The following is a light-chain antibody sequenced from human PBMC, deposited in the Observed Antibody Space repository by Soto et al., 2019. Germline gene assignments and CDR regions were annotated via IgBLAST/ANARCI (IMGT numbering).Light chain of an antibody. Sequence: QPVLTQSSSASASLGSSVKLTCTLSSGHSSYIIAWHQQQPGKAPRYLMKLEGSGSYNKGSGVPDRFSGSISGADRYLTISNLQSEDEADYYRETWDSDTKVFGGGTKLTVL. V-gene: IGLV4-60*03. J-gene: IGLJ2*01. CDR3: ETWDSDTKV. CDR2: LEGSGSY. CDR1: SGHSSYI.